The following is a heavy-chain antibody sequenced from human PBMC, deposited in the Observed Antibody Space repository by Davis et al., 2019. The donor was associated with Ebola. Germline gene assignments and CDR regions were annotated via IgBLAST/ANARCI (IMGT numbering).Heavy chain of an antibody. CDR3: ASGATVATSGAYFDF. CDR1: GGSLIGHY. J-gene: IGHJ4*02. V-gene: IGHV4-34*01. Sequence: MPSETLSLTCAFYGGSLIGHYGNWIRRPPGKGLEWIGEINHSGNTNYNPSLKSRVTISVDTSKNQFSLKLNSVTAADTAIYYCASGATVATSGAYFDFWGQGTLVTVSS. D-gene: IGHD4-17*01. CDR2: INHSGNT.